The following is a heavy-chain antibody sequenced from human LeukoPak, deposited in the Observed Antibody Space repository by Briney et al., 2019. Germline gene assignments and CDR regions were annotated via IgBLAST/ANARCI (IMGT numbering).Heavy chain of an antibody. CDR2: IYYSGST. D-gene: IGHD3-10*01. J-gene: IGHJ4*02. Sequence: KASETLSLTCTVSGGSISSYYWSWIRQPPGKGLEWIGYIYYSGSTNYNPSLKSRVTISVDTSKNQFSLKLSSVTAADTAVYYCARGSLWFGELLSPFAFDYWGQGTLVTVSS. CDR3: ARGSLWFGELLSPFAFDY. CDR1: GGSISSYY. V-gene: IGHV4-59*01.